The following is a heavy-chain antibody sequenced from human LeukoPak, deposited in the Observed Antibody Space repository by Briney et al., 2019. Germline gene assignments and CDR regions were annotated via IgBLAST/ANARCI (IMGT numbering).Heavy chain of an antibody. V-gene: IGHV1-8*02. D-gene: IGHD3-22*01. Sequence: ASVKVSCKASGYTFTSYGISWVRQATGQGLEWMGWMNPNSGNTGYAQKFQGRVTMTRNTSISTAYMELSSLRSEDTAVYYCARADDSSENYNWFDPWGQGTLVTVSS. J-gene: IGHJ5*02. CDR1: GYTFTSYG. CDR3: ARADDSSENYNWFDP. CDR2: MNPNSGNT.